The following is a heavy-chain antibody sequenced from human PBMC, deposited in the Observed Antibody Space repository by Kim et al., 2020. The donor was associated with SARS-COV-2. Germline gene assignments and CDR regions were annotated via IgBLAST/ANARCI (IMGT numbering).Heavy chain of an antibody. Sequence: GGSLRLSCAASGFTFSSYGMHWVRQAPGKGLEWVAVISYDGSNKYYADSVKGRFTISRDNSKNTLYLQMNSLRAEDTAVYYCAKDIVVVPAAISLYYYYYGMDVWGQGTTVTVSS. CDR1: GFTFSSYG. J-gene: IGHJ6*02. CDR2: ISYDGSNK. CDR3: AKDIVVVPAAISLYYYYYGMDV. V-gene: IGHV3-30*18. D-gene: IGHD2-2*02.